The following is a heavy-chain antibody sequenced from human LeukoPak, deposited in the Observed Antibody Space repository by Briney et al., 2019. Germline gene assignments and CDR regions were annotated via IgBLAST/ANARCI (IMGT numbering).Heavy chain of an antibody. V-gene: IGHV1-69*01. CDR1: VGTFIIYA. D-gene: IGHD3-10*01. Sequence: GASVTVSCKASVGTFIIYAISWVRQAPGQGLEWMGGIIPIFGTANYAQKFQGRVTITADESTSTAYMELSSLRSEDTAVYYCARTSNYYGSGSDNRGPGAFDYWGQGTLVTVSS. CDR3: ARTSNYYGSGSDNRGPGAFDY. CDR2: IIPIFGTA. J-gene: IGHJ4*02.